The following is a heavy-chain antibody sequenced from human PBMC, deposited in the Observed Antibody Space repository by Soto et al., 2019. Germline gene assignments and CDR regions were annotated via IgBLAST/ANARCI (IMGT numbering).Heavy chain of an antibody. CDR3: ARQGNYYDYMDV. Sequence: QLQLQESGPGLVKPSETLSLTCTVSGGSISSSSYYWGWIRQPPGKGLEWIGSIYYSGSTYYNPSLKSRVTISVDTSKNQFSLKLSSVTAADTAVYYCARQGNYYDYMDVWGKGTTVTVSS. V-gene: IGHV4-39*01. CDR1: GGSISSSSYY. D-gene: IGHD3-10*01. CDR2: IYYSGST. J-gene: IGHJ6*03.